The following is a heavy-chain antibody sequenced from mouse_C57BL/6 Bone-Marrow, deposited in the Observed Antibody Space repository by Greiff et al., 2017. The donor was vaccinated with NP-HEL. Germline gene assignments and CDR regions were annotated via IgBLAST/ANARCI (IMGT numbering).Heavy chain of an antibody. V-gene: IGHV1-19*01. D-gene: IGHD1-1*01. Sequence: EVQLQQSGPVLVKPGASVKMSCKASGYTFTDYYMNWVKQSHGKSLEWIGVINPYNGGTSYNQKFKGKATLTVDKSSSTAYMELNSLTSEDSAVYYCATVVATDFDYWGQGTTLTVSS. CDR3: ATVVATDFDY. J-gene: IGHJ2*01. CDR1: GYTFTDYY. CDR2: INPYNGGT.